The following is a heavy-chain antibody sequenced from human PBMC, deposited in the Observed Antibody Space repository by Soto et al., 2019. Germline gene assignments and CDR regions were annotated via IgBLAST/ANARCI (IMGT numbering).Heavy chain of an antibody. J-gene: IGHJ6*02. D-gene: IGHD6-6*01. CDR2: ISAYNNNT. Sequence: ASVKVSCKASGYTFTIYGITWVRQAPGQGLEWMGWISAYNNNTNYAQNFQGRVTMTTNTSTTTAYMELRSLRDEDTAVYYCARPEYSSSSYGMDVWGQGTTVTVSS. V-gene: IGHV1-18*01. CDR1: GYTFTIYG. CDR3: ARPEYSSSSYGMDV.